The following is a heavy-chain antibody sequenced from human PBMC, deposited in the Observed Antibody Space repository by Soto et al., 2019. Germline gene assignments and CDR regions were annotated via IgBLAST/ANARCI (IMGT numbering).Heavy chain of an antibody. V-gene: IGHV3-15*01. CDR3: TTDLAFGRDNWNYFDY. J-gene: IGHJ4*02. CDR1: GFTFSNAW. Sequence: GGSLRLSCAASGFTFSNAWMSWVRQAPGKGLEWVGRIKSKTDGGTTDYAAPVKGRFTIARDDSKNTLYLQMNSLKTEDTAVYYCTTDLAFGRDNWNYFDYWGQGTLVTVSS. D-gene: IGHD1-20*01. CDR2: IKSKTDGGTT.